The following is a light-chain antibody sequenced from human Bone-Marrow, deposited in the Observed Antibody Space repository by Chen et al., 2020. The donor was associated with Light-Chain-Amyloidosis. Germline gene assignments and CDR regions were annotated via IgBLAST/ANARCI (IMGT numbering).Light chain of an antibody. CDR1: NIGSTS. J-gene: IGLJ3*02. V-gene: IGLV3-21*02. Sequence: SYVLTQPSSVSVAPGQTATIACGGNNIGSTSVHWYQQTPGQAPLLVVYDDSDRPSGIPERLSVANSGNTATLTISGVEAEDEADYYCQVWDRSSDRPVFGGGTKLTVL. CDR3: QVWDRSSDRPV. CDR2: DDS.